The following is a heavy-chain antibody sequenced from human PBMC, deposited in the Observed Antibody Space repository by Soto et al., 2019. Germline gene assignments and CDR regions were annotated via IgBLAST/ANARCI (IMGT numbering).Heavy chain of an antibody. CDR2: ISWNSGSI. D-gene: IGHD5-18*01. CDR1: GFTFDGYA. V-gene: IGHV3-9*01. Sequence: GGSLRLSCAASGFTFDGYAMHWVRQAPGKGLEWVSGISWNSGSIGYADSVKGRFTISRDNAKNSLYLQMNSLRAEDTALYYCAKGVDTAMVLGNNWFDPWGQGTLVTVSS. CDR3: AKGVDTAMVLGNNWFDP. J-gene: IGHJ5*02.